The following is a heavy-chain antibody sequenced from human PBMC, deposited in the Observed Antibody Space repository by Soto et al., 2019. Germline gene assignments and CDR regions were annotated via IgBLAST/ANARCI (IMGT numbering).Heavy chain of an antibody. V-gene: IGHV4-4*07. J-gene: IGHJ4*02. D-gene: IGHD2-2*01. CDR1: GFSLRGYY. CDR3: ANLPVARRGRYEY. CDR2: IYTSGST. Sequence: TETGSLTCPLAGFSLRGYYLSWLRPPAGKGLEWIGRIYTSGSTNYNPSLKSRVTMSVDTSKNQFSLKLTSVTAADTAMYYCANLPVARRGRYEYWGPGTQGTVS.